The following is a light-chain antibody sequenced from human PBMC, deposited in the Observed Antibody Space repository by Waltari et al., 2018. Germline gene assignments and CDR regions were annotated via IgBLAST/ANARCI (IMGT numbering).Light chain of an antibody. CDR2: LTH. Sequence: QPVLTQPPSASGTPGQSVTISCSGSLPNTGTPYVYWYQQLPGTAPKLLIYLTHQRPSGVPDRFSASKSGTSASLAISGLRFEDEGDYYCATRDEGPTVVFGGGTKVTVL. V-gene: IGLV1-47*01. J-gene: IGLJ2*01. CDR1: LPNTGTPY. CDR3: ATRDEGPTVV.